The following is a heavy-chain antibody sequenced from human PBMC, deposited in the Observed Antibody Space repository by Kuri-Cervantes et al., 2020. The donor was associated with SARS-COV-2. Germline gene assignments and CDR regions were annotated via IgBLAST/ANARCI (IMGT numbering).Heavy chain of an antibody. Sequence: ETLSLTCVASGFTFNTCTMNWVRQAPGKGLEWVSSISQTGVAIHYADSVKGRFTISRDNSKNTLYLQMSSLRADDTAVYYCAKLPLIDYWGQGMLVTVSS. CDR3: AKLPLIDY. J-gene: IGHJ4*02. CDR2: ISQTGVAI. CDR1: GFTFNTCT. D-gene: IGHD1-14*01. V-gene: IGHV3-23*01.